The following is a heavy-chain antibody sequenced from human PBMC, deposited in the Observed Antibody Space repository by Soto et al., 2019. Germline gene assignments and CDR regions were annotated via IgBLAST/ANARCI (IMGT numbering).Heavy chain of an antibody. CDR2: IYSGGSA. CDR1: GFTVSSNY. Sequence: EVQLVESGGGLVQPVGSLRLSCAASGFTVSSNYMSWVRQAPGKGLEWVSVIYSGGSAHYADSVKGRFTISRDKSKNTLYLQMKSLSAEDTAVYYCARHGYRYGGGLFDYWGQGTLVTVSS. D-gene: IGHD5-18*01. CDR3: ARHGYRYGGGLFDY. J-gene: IGHJ4*02. V-gene: IGHV3-66*04.